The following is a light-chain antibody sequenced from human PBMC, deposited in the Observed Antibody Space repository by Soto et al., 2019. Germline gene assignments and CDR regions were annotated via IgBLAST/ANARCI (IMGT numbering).Light chain of an antibody. J-gene: IGKJ2*02. CDR1: QSISTY. Sequence: DIQMTQSPSTLSASVGDRVTITCRASQSISTYLAWFQLKPGKAPGLLIYRASSLESGVPSRFSGSGSGTEFTVTISNLQPDDFATYYCQQYDSYPCTFGQGTKLEIK. CDR3: QQYDSYPCT. V-gene: IGKV1-5*03. CDR2: RAS.